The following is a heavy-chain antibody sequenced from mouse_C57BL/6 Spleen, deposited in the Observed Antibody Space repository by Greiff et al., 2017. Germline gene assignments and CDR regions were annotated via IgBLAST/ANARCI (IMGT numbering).Heavy chain of an antibody. V-gene: IGHV1-81*01. D-gene: IGHD1-1*01. CDR2: IYPRSGNT. J-gene: IGHJ2*01. CDR3: ARLVTTVVEVDY. Sequence: VKLQESGAELARPGASVKLSCKASGYTFTSYGISWVKQRTGQGLEWIGEIYPRSGNTYYNEKLKGKATLTADKSSSTAYMERRSLTSEDSAVYFCARLVTTVVEVDYWGQGTTLTVAS. CDR1: GYTFTSYG.